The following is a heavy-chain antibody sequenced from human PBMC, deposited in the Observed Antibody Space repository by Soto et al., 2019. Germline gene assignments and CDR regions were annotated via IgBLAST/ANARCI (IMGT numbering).Heavy chain of an antibody. CDR1: GFTFSSYA. Sequence: GGSLRLSCSASGFTFSSYAMHWVRQAPGKGLEYVSAISSNGGSTYYADSVKGRFTISRDNSKNTLYLQMSSLRAEDTAVYYCVKEVVTYYDFWSGYYYLDYWGQGTLVTVSS. V-gene: IGHV3-64D*08. J-gene: IGHJ4*02. CDR3: VKEVVTYYDFWSGYYYLDY. D-gene: IGHD3-3*01. CDR2: ISSNGGST.